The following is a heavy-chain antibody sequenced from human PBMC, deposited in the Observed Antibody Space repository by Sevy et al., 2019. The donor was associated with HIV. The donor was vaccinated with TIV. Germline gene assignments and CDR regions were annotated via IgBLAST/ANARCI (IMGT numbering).Heavy chain of an antibody. CDR2: IKQDGSEK. Sequence: GGSLRLSCAASGFTFSSYWMSWVRQAPGKGLEWVANIKQDGSEKYYADSVKGRFTISRDNAKNLLYLQMNSMRAEDMAVYYCARVPFGDVRGVIINVDYWGQGTLVTVSS. J-gene: IGHJ4*02. D-gene: IGHD3-10*02. V-gene: IGHV3-7*01. CDR1: GFTFSSYW. CDR3: ARVPFGDVRGVIINVDY.